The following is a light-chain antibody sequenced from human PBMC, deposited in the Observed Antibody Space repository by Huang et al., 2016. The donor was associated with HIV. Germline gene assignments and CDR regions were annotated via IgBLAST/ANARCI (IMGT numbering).Light chain of an antibody. J-gene: IGKJ1*01. CDR1: QSVSNN. CDR2: VAS. CDR3: QQYNNWPWT. V-gene: IGKV3D-15*01. Sequence: EIVMTQSPGTLSVSPGERATLSCRASQSVSNNLAWYQQKPGQAPRLLIHVASTRATGIPARFSGSGSGTEFTLTISSLQSEDFAVYHCQQYNNWPWTFGQGTKVEIK.